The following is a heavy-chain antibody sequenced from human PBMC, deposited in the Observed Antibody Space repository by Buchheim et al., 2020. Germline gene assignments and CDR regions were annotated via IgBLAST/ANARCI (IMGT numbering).Heavy chain of an antibody. CDR1: GFTFSSYA. CDR3: ARDLTVKDYDFWSGYQPDY. CDR2: ISYDGSNK. Sequence: QVQLVESGGGVVQPGRSLRLSCAASGFTFSSYAMHWVRQAPGKGLEWVAVISYDGSNKYYADSVKGRFTISRDNSKNTLYLQMNSLRAEDTAVYYCARDLTVKDYDFWSGYQPDYWGQGTL. J-gene: IGHJ4*02. V-gene: IGHV3-30*04. D-gene: IGHD3-3*01.